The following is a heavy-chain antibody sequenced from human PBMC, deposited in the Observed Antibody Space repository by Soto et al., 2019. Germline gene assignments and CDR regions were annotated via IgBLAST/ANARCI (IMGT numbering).Heavy chain of an antibody. CDR1: GFTFSNYG. D-gene: IGHD3-16*01. Sequence: QVQLVESGGGVVQPGRSLILSCAASGFTFSNYGMHWVRQAQGKGLEWVAVIWNDGSKQVNVDSVKGRFTISRDNSKNTLYLQMDSLRAEDTAVYYCGRYYEYEANGIDHWGQGTLVTVSS. J-gene: IGHJ4*02. CDR2: IWNDGSKQ. V-gene: IGHV3-33*01. CDR3: GRYYEYEANGIDH.